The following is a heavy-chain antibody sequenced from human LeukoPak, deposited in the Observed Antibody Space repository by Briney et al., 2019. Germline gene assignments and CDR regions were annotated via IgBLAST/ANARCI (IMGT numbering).Heavy chain of an antibody. CDR3: AREGLSYYDAFDI. CDR2: ISSSSSYI. D-gene: IGHD3-16*02. J-gene: IGHJ3*02. CDR1: GFTFSTYS. V-gene: IGHV3-21*01. Sequence: PGGSLRLSCAASGFTFSTYSVNWVRQAPGKGLEWVSSISSSSSYIYYADSVKGRFTISRDNAKNSLYLQMNSLRAEDTAVYYCAREGLSYYDAFDIWGQGTMVTVSS.